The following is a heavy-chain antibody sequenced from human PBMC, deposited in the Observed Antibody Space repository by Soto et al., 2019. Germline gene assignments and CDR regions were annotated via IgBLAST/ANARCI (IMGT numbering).Heavy chain of an antibody. J-gene: IGHJ4*02. CDR3: ARRLEGAARFFDY. V-gene: IGHV4-34*01. D-gene: IGHD6-6*01. CDR1: GGSFSGYY. Sequence: SETLSLTCAVYGGSFSGYYWSWIRQPPGKGLEWIGEINHSGSTNYNPSLKSRVTISVDTSKNQFSLKLSSVTAADTAVYYCARRLEGAARFFDYWGQGTLVTVSS. CDR2: INHSGST.